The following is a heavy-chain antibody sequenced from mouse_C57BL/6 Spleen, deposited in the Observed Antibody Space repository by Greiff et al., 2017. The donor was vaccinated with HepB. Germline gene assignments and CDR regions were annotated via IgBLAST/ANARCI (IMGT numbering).Heavy chain of an antibody. D-gene: IGHD2-4*01. V-gene: IGHV1-62-2*01. CDR1: GYTFTEYT. J-gene: IGHJ4*01. CDR2: FYPGSGSI. Sequence: VQLQQSGAELVKPGASVKLSCKASGYTFTEYTIHWVKQRSGQGLEWIGWFYPGSGSIKYNEKFKDKATLTADKSSSTVYMELSRLTSEDSAVYFCARPYYDYDGEYYYAMDYWGQGTSVTVSS. CDR3: ARPYYDYDGEYYYAMDY.